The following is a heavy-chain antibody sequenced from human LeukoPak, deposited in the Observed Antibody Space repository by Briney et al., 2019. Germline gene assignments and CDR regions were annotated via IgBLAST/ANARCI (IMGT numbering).Heavy chain of an antibody. Sequence: SETLSLTCTVSGSSVSSSSYYWGWIRQPPGKGLEWIGSLQYSGSTYYNPSLKSRVTISVDTSKNQFSLKLSSVTAADTAVYYCARRWYNWNEHFDYWGQGTLVTVSS. J-gene: IGHJ4*02. CDR2: LQYSGST. V-gene: IGHV4-39*01. CDR3: ARRWYNWNEHFDY. D-gene: IGHD1-1*01. CDR1: GSSVSSSSYY.